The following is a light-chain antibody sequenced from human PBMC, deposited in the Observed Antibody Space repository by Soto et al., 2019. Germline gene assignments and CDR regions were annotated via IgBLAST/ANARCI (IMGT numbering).Light chain of an antibody. V-gene: IGKV3-15*01. J-gene: IGKJ1*01. Sequence: EIVMTQSPATLSVSPGERATLSCRASQSVSSNLAWYQQKPGQAPRLLIYGASTRATGIPARISGSGSGTEFTLTISSLQSEDFAVYYCQQYSNWPGTFGQGTKVEIK. CDR2: GAS. CDR3: QQYSNWPGT. CDR1: QSVSSN.